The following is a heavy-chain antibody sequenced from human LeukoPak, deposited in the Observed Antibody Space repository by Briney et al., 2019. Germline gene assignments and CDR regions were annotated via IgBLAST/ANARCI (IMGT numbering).Heavy chain of an antibody. J-gene: IGHJ3*02. CDR2: INPNSGGT. D-gene: IGHD4-17*01. V-gene: IGHV1-2*02. CDR3: ARAKDYGGNSYAFDI. Sequence: ASVKASCKASGYTFTGYYMQWVRQAPGHGLEWMGWINPNSGGTNYAQKFQGRVTMTRDTSTSTVYMELSSLRSEDTAVYYCARAKDYGGNSYAFDIWGQGTMVTVSS. CDR1: GYTFTGYY.